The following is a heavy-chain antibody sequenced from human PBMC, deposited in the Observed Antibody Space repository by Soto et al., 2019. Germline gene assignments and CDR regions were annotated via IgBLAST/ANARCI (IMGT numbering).Heavy chain of an antibody. CDR1: GASFSDADYY. D-gene: IGHD2-21*01. Sequence: KTSETLSLTCIVSGASFSDADYYWVWIRQPPGEGLEWIGSFYYDGRTYYNASLKSRVTISVDTSKNHFSLMLTSVTAADTAVYYCAGRSHIVVAPTWGQGTLVTVSS. J-gene: IGHJ4*02. CDR3: AGRSHIVVAPT. V-gene: IGHV4-39*02. CDR2: FYYDGRT.